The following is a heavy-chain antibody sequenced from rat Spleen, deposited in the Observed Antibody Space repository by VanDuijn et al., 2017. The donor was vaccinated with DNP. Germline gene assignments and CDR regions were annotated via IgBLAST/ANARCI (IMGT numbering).Heavy chain of an antibody. Sequence: EVQLVESGGGLVQPGRSLKLSCVASGLTFNNYWMAWIRQAPKKGLEWVGTISYDRSDTYYRDSVKGRFTMSRDNAKSTLYLQMDSLRSEDTATYYCTTEGPGAYWGQGTLVTVSS. CDR2: ISYDRSDT. D-gene: IGHD1-4*01. CDR3: TTEGPGAY. J-gene: IGHJ3*01. CDR1: GLTFNNYW. V-gene: IGHV5-7*01.